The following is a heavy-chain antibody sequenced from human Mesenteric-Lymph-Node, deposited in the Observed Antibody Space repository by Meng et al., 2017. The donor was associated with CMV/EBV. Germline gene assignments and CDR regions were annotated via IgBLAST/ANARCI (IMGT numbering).Heavy chain of an antibody. J-gene: IGHJ4*02. Sequence: SCKASGYTFTSYYMHWVRQAPGQGLEWMGIINPSGGSTSYAQKFQGRVTMTRDTSTSTVYMELSSLRSEDTAVYYCARDFIAAALDYWGQGTLVTVSS. CDR2: INPSGGST. CDR3: ARDFIAAALDY. V-gene: IGHV1-46*01. CDR1: GYTFTSYY. D-gene: IGHD6-13*01.